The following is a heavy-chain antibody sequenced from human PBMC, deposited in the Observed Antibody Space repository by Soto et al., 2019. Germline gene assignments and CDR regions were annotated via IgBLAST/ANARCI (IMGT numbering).Heavy chain of an antibody. V-gene: IGHV3-7*01. CDR2: IKQDGSEK. CDR1: GFTFSSYW. J-gene: IGHJ4*02. D-gene: IGHD6-19*01. Sequence: GGSLRLSCAASGFTFSSYWMSWVRQAPGKGLEWVANIKQDGSEKYYVDSVKGRFTISRDNAKNSLYLQMNSLRAEDTAVYYCARDPALTIYSSGWTKPFDYWGQGTLVTVSS. CDR3: ARDPALTIYSSGWTKPFDY.